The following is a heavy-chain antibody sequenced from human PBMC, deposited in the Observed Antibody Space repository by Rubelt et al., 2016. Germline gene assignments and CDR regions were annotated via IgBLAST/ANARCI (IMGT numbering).Heavy chain of an antibody. CDR3: ARGRVVARITEDTAMVPD. Sequence: QMQLQESGPRLVKPSETLSLNCSVSGGSISDNYWSWIRQSSGKGLEWIGYIFYSGSTRYNPSLKSRVTISLDTSRNHFSLKLSSGTASDTAIYDCARGRVVARITEDTAMVPDWGQGTLVTVSS. CDR1: GGSISDNY. V-gene: IGHV4-59*01. J-gene: IGHJ4*02. D-gene: IGHD5-18*01. CDR2: IFYSGST.